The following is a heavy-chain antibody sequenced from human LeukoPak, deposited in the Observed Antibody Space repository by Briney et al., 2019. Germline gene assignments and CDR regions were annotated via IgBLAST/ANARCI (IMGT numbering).Heavy chain of an antibody. D-gene: IGHD1-1*01. CDR1: GGSISSYY. J-gene: IGHJ4*02. CDR2: IYISGSA. Sequence: SETLSLTCTVSGGSISSYYWSWIRQPAGKGLEWIGRIYISGSANYNPSLKGRVTMSVDTSKNQFSLKLSSVTAADTAVYYCARDRGTWNDDGFDYWGQGTLVTVSS. CDR3: ARDRGTWNDDGFDY. V-gene: IGHV4-4*07.